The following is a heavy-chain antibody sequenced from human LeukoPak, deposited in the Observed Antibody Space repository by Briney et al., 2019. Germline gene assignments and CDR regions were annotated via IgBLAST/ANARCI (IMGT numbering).Heavy chain of an antibody. D-gene: IGHD3-22*01. CDR2: IYSGGST. CDR3: ARDLRYYDSSGYHNWFDP. J-gene: IGHJ5*02. Sequence: PGGSLRLSCAASGFTVSSNYMGWVRQAPGKGLEWVSVIYSGGSTYYADSVKGRFTISRDNSKNTLYLQMNSLRAEDTAVYYCARDLRYYDSSGYHNWFDPWGQGTLVTVSS. V-gene: IGHV3-53*01. CDR1: GFTVSSNY.